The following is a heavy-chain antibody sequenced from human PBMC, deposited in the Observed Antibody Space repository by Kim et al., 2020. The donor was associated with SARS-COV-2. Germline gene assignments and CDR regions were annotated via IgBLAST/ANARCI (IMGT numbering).Heavy chain of an antibody. V-gene: IGHV3-48*02. Sequence: SRSTIYYADSVKGRFTISRDNAKNSLYLQMNSLRDEDTAVYYCARGGGDYWGQGTLVTVSS. J-gene: IGHJ4*02. CDR2: SRSTI. CDR3: ARGGGDY. D-gene: IGHD3-16*01.